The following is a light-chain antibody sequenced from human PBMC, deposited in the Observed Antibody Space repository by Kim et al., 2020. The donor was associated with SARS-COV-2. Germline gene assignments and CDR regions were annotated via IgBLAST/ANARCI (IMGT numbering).Light chain of an antibody. J-gene: IGKJ5*01. Sequence: SASVGDRVTITCQASQDISNYLNWYQQKPGKAPKLLIDDASNLETGVPSRFSGSGTGTDFTFTISSLQPEDIATYYCQQYDNLPTFGQGTRLEIK. V-gene: IGKV1-33*01. CDR3: QQYDNLPT. CDR2: DAS. CDR1: QDISNY.